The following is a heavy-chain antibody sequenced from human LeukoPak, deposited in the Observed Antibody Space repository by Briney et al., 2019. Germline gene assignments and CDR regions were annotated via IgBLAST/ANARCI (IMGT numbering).Heavy chain of an antibody. CDR2: ISWNSGSI. CDR3: AKDLSGGYSAFDI. D-gene: IGHD3-22*01. CDR1: GFTFDDYA. J-gene: IGHJ3*02. Sequence: PGGSLRLSCAASGFTFDDYAMHWVRQAPGRGLEWVSSISWNSGSIGYADSVKGRFTVSRDNARNSLYLQMNSLRAEDTALYYCAKDLSGGYSAFDIWGQGTMVTVSS. V-gene: IGHV3-9*01.